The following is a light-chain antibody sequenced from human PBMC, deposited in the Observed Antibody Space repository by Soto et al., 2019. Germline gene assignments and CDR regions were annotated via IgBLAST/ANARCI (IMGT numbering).Light chain of an antibody. CDR1: SSDVGGYDY. Sequence: QSVLTQPASVSGSPGQSITISCTGTSSDVGGYDYVSWYQQHPGKVPKLIIYEVTNRPSGVSNRFSGSKSGHTASLTISGLRAEDEADYYCSSYAGNSNYVFGTGTKVTVL. V-gene: IGLV2-14*01. CDR3: SSYAGNSNYV. J-gene: IGLJ1*01. CDR2: EVT.